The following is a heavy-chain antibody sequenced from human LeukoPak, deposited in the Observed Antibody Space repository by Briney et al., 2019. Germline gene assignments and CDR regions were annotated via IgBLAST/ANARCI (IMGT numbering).Heavy chain of an antibody. V-gene: IGHV4-34*01. J-gene: IGHJ3*02. Sequence: PSGTLSLTCAVYGGSFSGYYWSWIRQPPGKGLEWIGEINHSGSTNYNPSLKSRVTISVDTSKNQFSLKLSSVTAADMAVYYCARGPYGAFDIWGQGTMVTVSS. CDR3: ARGPYGAFDI. D-gene: IGHD3-10*01. CDR2: INHSGST. CDR1: GGSFSGYY.